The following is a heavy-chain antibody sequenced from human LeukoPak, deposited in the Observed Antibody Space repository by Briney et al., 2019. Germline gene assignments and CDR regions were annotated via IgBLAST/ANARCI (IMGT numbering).Heavy chain of an antibody. V-gene: IGHV1-8*01. CDR3: VRNYRTVGYCTNGVCHAIGY. CDR1: GYTFTSYD. CDR2: MNPNSGNT. J-gene: IGHJ4*02. Sequence: ASVKVSCKASGYTFTSYDINWVRQATGQGLEWMGWMNPNSGNTGYAQKFQSRVTMTRNTSISTAYMELSSLRSEDTAVYYCVRNYRTVGYCTNGVCHAIGYWGQGTLVTVSS. D-gene: IGHD2-8*01.